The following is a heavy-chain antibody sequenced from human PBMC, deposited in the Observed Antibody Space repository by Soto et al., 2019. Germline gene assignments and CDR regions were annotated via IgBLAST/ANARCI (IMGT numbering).Heavy chain of an antibody. CDR2: IWYDGSNK. V-gene: IGHV3-33*01. CDR3: ARDHHPARAQDV. D-gene: IGHD2-2*01. CDR1: GFTFSSYG. Sequence: VRLSCAASGFTFSSYGMHWVRQAPGKGLEWVAVIWYDGSNKYYTDSVKGRFTISRDNSKSTLYLQMNSLRAEDTAVYYCARDHHPARAQDVWGQGTTVTVS. J-gene: IGHJ6*02.